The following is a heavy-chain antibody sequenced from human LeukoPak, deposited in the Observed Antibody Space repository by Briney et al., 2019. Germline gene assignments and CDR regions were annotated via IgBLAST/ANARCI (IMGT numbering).Heavy chain of an antibody. CDR3: ARGRPHGSDY. Sequence: GGSLRLSCAASGFTFSSYGMHWVRQTTGKGLEWVSAIGTAGDTYYPGSVKGRFTISRENAKNSLYLQRNSLRAEDTAVYFCARGRPHGSDYWGQGTLVTVSS. CDR1: GFTFSSYG. D-gene: IGHD2-15*01. V-gene: IGHV3-13*01. J-gene: IGHJ4*02. CDR2: IGTAGDT.